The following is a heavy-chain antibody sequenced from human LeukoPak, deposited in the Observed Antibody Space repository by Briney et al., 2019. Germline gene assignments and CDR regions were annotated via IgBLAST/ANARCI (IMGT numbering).Heavy chain of an antibody. V-gene: IGHV4-59*08. D-gene: IGHD6-19*01. J-gene: IGHJ2*01. Sequence: SETLSLTCTVSGGSISSYYWSWIRQPPGKGLEWIGYIYYSGSANYNPSLKSRVTISVDTSKNQFSLKLSSVTAADTAVYYCARASGYSSGWYGVLPRYLDLWGRGTLVTVSS. CDR2: IYYSGSA. CDR1: GGSISSYY. CDR3: ARASGYSSGWYGVLPRYLDL.